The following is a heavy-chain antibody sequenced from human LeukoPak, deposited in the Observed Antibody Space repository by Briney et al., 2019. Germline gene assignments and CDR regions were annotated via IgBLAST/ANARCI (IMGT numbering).Heavy chain of an antibody. CDR3: AKDPLRYEPLYGSGTFDY. D-gene: IGHD3-10*01. Sequence: GGSLRLSCAASGFSFSTYAMTWVRQAPGRGLEWVSTMSASGGSTYYADSVKGRFTISRDNSKNTLYLQIDSLRAEDTAVYYCAKDPLRYEPLYGSGTFDYWGQGTLVTVSS. J-gene: IGHJ4*02. CDR1: GFSFSTYA. CDR2: MSASGGST. V-gene: IGHV3-23*01.